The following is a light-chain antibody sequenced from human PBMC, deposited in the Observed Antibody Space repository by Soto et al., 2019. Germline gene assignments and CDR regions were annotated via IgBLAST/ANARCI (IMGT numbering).Light chain of an antibody. V-gene: IGKV3-20*01. Sequence: EIVLTQSPGTLSLSPGERATLSCRASQSVSSSYVAWYQQKPGQAPRPLIYAASSRAIGIPDRFTGSESVTDFTLTISRLEPEDFAVYYCQQYGSSPWTFGQGTKVEIK. CDR2: AAS. J-gene: IGKJ1*01. CDR3: QQYGSSPWT. CDR1: QSVSSSY.